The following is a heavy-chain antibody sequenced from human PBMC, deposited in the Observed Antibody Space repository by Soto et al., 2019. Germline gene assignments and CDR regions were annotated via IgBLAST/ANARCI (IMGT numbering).Heavy chain of an antibody. CDR1: GLALSDRQ. V-gene: IGHV3-48*03. CDR3: ARAFIGAVEKLDY. J-gene: IGHJ4*02. D-gene: IGHD6-13*01. Sequence: GGSLRLSCVGSGLALSDRQMDWVRQAPGKGLEWVSYINNDGRAIYYADSVRGRFTISRDNAKNSLYLQMYSLRAEDTAVYYCARAFIGAVEKLDYWGQGALVTVSS. CDR2: INNDGRAI.